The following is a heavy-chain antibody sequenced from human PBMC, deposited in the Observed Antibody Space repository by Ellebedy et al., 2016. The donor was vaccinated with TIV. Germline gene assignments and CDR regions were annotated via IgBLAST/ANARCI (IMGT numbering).Heavy chain of an antibody. D-gene: IGHD3-3*01. CDR3: ARRKVTIPRADAYFDY. V-gene: IGHV4-39*01. Sequence: GSLRLXXTVSGGSISSSSYYWGWIRQPPGKGLEWIGSIYYSGNTYYNPSLKGRVTISIDTSKNQFSLRLSSVTAADTAIYRCARRKVTIPRADAYFDYWGQGILVTVSS. J-gene: IGHJ4*02. CDR2: IYYSGNT. CDR1: GGSISSSSYY.